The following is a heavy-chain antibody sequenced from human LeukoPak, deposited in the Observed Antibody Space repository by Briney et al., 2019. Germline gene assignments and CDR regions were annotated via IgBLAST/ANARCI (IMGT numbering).Heavy chain of an antibody. CDR1: GFTFSSYA. D-gene: IGHD3-3*01. CDR2: ISYDGSNK. V-gene: IGHV3-30*04. Sequence: GGSLRLSCAASGFTFSSYAMHWVRQAPGKGLEWVAVISYDGSNKYYADSVKGRFTISRDNSKNTLYLQMNSLRAEDTAVYYCASESWSANYWGQGTLVTVSS. CDR3: ASESWSANY. J-gene: IGHJ4*02.